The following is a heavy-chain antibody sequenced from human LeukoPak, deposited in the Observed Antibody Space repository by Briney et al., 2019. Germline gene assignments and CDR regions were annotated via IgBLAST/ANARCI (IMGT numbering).Heavy chain of an antibody. CDR3: ARGGSARYTAMDY. D-gene: IGHD5-18*01. Sequence: ASVKVSFKASGYTFSNYYMHWVRQAPGQGLEWLGIINPSGGSTSHAQKFQGTVTMTRDTSTSTVYMELSSLRSEDTAVYYCARGGSARYTAMDYWGQGTLVTVSS. CDR2: INPSGGST. CDR1: GYTFSNYY. J-gene: IGHJ4*02. V-gene: IGHV1-46*01.